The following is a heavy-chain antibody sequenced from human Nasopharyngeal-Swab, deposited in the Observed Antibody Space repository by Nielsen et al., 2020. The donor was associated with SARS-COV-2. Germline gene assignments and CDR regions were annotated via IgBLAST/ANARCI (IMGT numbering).Heavy chain of an antibody. J-gene: IGHJ4*02. D-gene: IGHD2-15*01. CDR3: TRCGGGCYSGRDY. CDR2: VRSKGNNYAT. CDR1: GFTFSASA. Sequence: GESLKISCAASGFTFSASAIHWVRQASGKGLEWVGRVRSKGNNYATAYSASVKGRFIIFRDDPTNTAYLQMNSLKTEDTAMYYCTRCGGGCYSGRDYWGQGTLVTVSS. V-gene: IGHV3-73*01.